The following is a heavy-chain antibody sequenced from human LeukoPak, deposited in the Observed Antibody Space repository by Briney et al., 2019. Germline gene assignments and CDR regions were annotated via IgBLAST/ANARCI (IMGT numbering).Heavy chain of an antibody. J-gene: IGHJ4*02. V-gene: IGHV4-39*01. CDR1: GGSISSSSYY. Sequence: PSETLSLTCTVSGGSISSSSYYWGWIRQPPGTGLEWIGSIYYSGSTYYNPSLQSRVTISVDTSKNQFSLKLSSVTAADTAVYYCARHESHSSGCFDYWGQGTLVTVSS. CDR2: IYYSGST. CDR3: ARHESHSSGCFDY. D-gene: IGHD6-19*01.